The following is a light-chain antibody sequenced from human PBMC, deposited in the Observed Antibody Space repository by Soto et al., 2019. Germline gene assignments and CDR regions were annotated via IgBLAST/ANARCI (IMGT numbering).Light chain of an antibody. V-gene: IGKV1-9*01. CDR1: QDIASY. CDR3: QQSYNVLSWT. CDR2: AAS. Sequence: IQLTQSPSSLSASIGDRVTITCRASQDIASYLAWYQQKPGNAPKLLIYAASTLHSGVPSRFSGSGSGTDFTLTISSLQPEDFASYYCQQSYNVLSWTFGQGTKVEIK. J-gene: IGKJ1*01.